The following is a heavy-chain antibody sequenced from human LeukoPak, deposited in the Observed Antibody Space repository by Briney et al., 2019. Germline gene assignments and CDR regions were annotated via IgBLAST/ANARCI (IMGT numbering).Heavy chain of an antibody. Sequence: PGGALRLSCAASGFPFSSYSMNWVRQAPGKGLEWVSSLISSSSYIYYADSVKGRFTISRDNAKNSLYLQMNSLRAEDTAVYYCARDPFTSGDYYDSSGYSGYWGQGTLVTVSS. V-gene: IGHV3-21*01. CDR3: ARDPFTSGDYYDSSGYSGY. CDR2: LISSSSYI. D-gene: IGHD3-22*01. CDR1: GFPFSSYS. J-gene: IGHJ4*02.